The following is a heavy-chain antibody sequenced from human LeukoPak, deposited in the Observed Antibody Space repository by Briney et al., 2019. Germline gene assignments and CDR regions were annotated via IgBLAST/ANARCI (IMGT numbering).Heavy chain of an antibody. CDR1: GFTLSNYA. V-gene: IGHV3-23*01. D-gene: IGHD3-16*01. Sequence: GGSLRLSCAASGFTLSNYAVSWVRQGPGEGPEGVAGISYRSGRIYYLDSVRGRFTISSDYSRNTVYPQNNRLSAQHTAVYYCAKDVLRLNYGYFDLWGRGTLVSVSS. CDR2: ISYRSGRI. CDR3: AKDVLRLNYGYFDL. J-gene: IGHJ2*01.